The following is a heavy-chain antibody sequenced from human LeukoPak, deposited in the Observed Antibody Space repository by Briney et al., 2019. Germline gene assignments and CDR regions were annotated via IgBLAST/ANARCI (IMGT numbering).Heavy chain of an antibody. CDR1: GGSISSGGYY. CDR3: ARGNDYSKDLDY. D-gene: IGHD4-11*01. J-gene: IGHJ4*02. V-gene: IGHV4-30-2*01. CDR2: IYHSGST. Sequence: SETLSLTCTASGGSISSGGYYWSWIRQPPGKGLEWIGYIYHSGSTYYNPSLKSRVTISVDRSKNQFSLKLSSVTAADTAVYYCARGNDYSKDLDYWGQGTLVTVSS.